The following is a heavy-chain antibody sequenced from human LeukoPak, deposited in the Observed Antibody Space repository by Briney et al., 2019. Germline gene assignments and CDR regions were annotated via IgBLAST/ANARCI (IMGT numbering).Heavy chain of an antibody. V-gene: IGHV3-11*01. CDR3: AKGISPSSSWTFDY. CDR2: ITSTGSNI. Sequence: GGSLRLSCIASGFTFNAYHMSWIRQAPGKGLEWVSYITSTGSNIYYADSVKGRFTISRDNAKNSLYLQMNSLRAEDTAIYYCAKGISPSSSWTFDYWGQGTLVTVSS. D-gene: IGHD6-13*01. CDR1: GFTFNAYH. J-gene: IGHJ4*02.